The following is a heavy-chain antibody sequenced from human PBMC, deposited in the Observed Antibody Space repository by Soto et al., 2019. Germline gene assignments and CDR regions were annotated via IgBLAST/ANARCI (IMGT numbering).Heavy chain of an antibody. CDR2: ISYDGSNK. V-gene: IGHV3-30*18. J-gene: IGHJ4*02. D-gene: IGHD6-13*01. Sequence: GGSLRLSCAASGFTFSSYGMHWVRQAPGKGLEWVAVISYDGSNKYYADSVKGRFTISRDNSKNTLYLQMNSLRAEDTAVYYCAKDQGSSWLGNDYWGKGTLVTVSS. CDR1: GFTFSSYG. CDR3: AKDQGSSWLGNDY.